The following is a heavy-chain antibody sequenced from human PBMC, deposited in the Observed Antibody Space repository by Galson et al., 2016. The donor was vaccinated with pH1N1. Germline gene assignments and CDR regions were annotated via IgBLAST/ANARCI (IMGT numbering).Heavy chain of an antibody. J-gene: IGHJ6*03. Sequence: SLRLSCATSGFRFDDYAMHWVRQGPGKGLEWVSGINWKSNNIVYADSVKGRFSISRDNAKRSLFLEMNSLRVEDTALYYCVKDLKGYFYYMDVWGKGTTDTVSS. V-gene: IGHV3-9*01. CDR1: GFRFDDYA. CDR3: VKDLKGYFYYMDV. CDR2: INWKSNNI.